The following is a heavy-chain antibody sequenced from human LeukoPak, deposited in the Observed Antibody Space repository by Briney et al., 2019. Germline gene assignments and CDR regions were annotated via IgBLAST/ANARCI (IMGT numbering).Heavy chain of an antibody. Sequence: ASVKVSCKASGYTFTRYDINWVRQATGQGREWMGWMNPKSGNTGYAQKFQGRVTITRNTAISTAYMELSSRRSEDTAVYYCARVKIAGDPPKYYYYYYMDVWGKGTTVTVSS. CDR3: ARVKIAGDPPKYYYYYYMDV. D-gene: IGHD3-16*01. CDR2: MNPKSGNT. CDR1: GYTFTRYD. V-gene: IGHV1-8*03. J-gene: IGHJ6*03.